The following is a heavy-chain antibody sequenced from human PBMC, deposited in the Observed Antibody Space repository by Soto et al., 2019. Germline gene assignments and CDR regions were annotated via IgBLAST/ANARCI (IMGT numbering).Heavy chain of an antibody. CDR3: AKPHRIFLPATAPFDY. CDR1: GFTFSSYT. CDR2: ISGSGSST. V-gene: IGHV3-23*01. Sequence: EVQLLDSGGDLVQPGGSLRLSCAAYGFTFSSYTMNWVRQAPGKGLEWVSAISGSGSSTYYADFAKGRFTISRDNSKNTVYLQMNSLKVEVTAVYYCAKPHRIFLPATAPFDYWGQGTLVTVSS. D-gene: IGHD2-15*01. J-gene: IGHJ4*02.